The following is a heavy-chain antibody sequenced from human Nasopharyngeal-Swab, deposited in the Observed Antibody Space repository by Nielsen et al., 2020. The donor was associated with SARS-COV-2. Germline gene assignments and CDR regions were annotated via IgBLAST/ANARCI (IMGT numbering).Heavy chain of an antibody. Sequence: SETLSLTCTVSGGSISSYYWSWIRQPPGKGLEWIGYIYYSGSTNYNPSLKSRVTISVDTSKNQFSLKLSSVTAADTAVYYCAREGIVGATDLSFDYWGQGTLVTVSS. CDR2: IYYSGST. CDR3: AREGIVGATDLSFDY. V-gene: IGHV4-59*01. J-gene: IGHJ4*02. D-gene: IGHD1-26*01. CDR1: GGSISSYY.